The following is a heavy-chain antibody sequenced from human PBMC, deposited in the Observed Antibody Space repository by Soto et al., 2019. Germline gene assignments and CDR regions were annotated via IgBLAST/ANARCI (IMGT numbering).Heavy chain of an antibody. Sequence: EVQLLESGGGLVQPGGSLRLSCAGSGFTFSSYGMTWLRQAPGKGLEWVSFSSATGAGTYYADSVKGRFTSSRANPKHTLNLQMTSLTSDDTAVYYCAKDRRAGGNYGPDSDFWGPGALVIVSS. CDR3: AKDRRAGGNYGPDSDF. J-gene: IGHJ1*01. V-gene: IGHV3-23*01. D-gene: IGHD1-7*01. CDR1: GFTFSSYG. CDR2: SSATGAGT.